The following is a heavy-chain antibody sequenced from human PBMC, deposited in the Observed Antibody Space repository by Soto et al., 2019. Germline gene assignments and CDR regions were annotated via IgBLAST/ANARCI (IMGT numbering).Heavy chain of an antibody. CDR3: ASYSRNNWFDP. D-gene: IGHD2-21*01. CDR2: INHSGST. CDR1: AASFTRFY. V-gene: IGHV4-34*01. Sequence: SETLSPTCALYAASFTRFYWTWIRLLPETGMEWIGEINHSGSTNYNPSLKSRVTISVDTSKNQFSLKLTSVTAADTAVYYCASYSRNNWFDPWGQGTLVTVS. J-gene: IGHJ5*02.